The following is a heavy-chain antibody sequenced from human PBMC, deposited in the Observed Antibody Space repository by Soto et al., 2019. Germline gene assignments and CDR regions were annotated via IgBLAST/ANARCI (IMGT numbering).Heavy chain of an antibody. CDR3: PRLVTGTQNYFDL. CDR2: IFYNGIT. D-gene: IGHD1-1*01. V-gene: IGHV4-39*02. J-gene: IGHJ4*02. CDR1: GGSLSRISHS. Sequence: PSETLSLTCTVSGGSLSRISHSWGWIRQSPGQGLEWIGNIFYNGITYYNPSLKSRVTISADTSKNNFSLKLRSVTVADTAVYSCPRLVTGTQNYFDLCGKGPLVTVST.